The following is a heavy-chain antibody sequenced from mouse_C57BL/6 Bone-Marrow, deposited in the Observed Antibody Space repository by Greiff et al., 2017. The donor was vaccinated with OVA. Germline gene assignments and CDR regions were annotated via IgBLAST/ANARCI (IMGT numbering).Heavy chain of an antibody. CDR2: INPGSGGT. D-gene: IGHD6-1*01. CDR3: AREPSFAY. CDR1: GYTFTSYW. Sequence: QVQLQQPGAELVKPGASVKMSCKASGYTFTSYWITWVKQRPGQGLEWIGVINPGSGGTNYNEKFKGKATLTADKSSSTAYMQLSSLTSEDSAVYFCAREPSFAYWGQGTLVTVSA. V-gene: IGHV1-55*01. J-gene: IGHJ3*01.